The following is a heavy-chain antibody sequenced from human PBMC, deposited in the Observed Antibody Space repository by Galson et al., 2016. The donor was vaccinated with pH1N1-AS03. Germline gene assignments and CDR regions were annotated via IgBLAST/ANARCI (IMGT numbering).Heavy chain of an antibody. D-gene: IGHD3-3*01. V-gene: IGHV3-23*01. CDR3: VKAVGGPLGY. CDR1: GFTFRNYA. J-gene: IGHJ4*02. Sequence: SLRLSCAASGFTFRNYAMSWVRQAPGKGLEWVSGISDGGGTYYADPVKGRFTTSRDNSKSTLFLQINNVRAEDTAVYYCVKAVGGPLGYWGQGSLVTVSS. CDR2: ISDGGGT.